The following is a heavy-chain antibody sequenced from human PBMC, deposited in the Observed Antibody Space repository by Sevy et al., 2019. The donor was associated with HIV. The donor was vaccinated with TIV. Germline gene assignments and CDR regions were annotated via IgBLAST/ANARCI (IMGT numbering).Heavy chain of an antibody. J-gene: IGHJ4*02. D-gene: IGHD3-22*01. CDR2: IYPDDSEI. CDR3: ARRVYDSTGYPQYFFDY. Sequence: GESPKISCRASGYRFSSYWIAWVRQVPGKGLEWMGIIYPDDSEIRYSQSLQGQVTISVDKSISPAYLQWSSLEASDTAMYFCARRVYDSTGYPQYFFDYWGQGTLVTVSS. V-gene: IGHV5-51*01. CDR1: GYRFSSYW.